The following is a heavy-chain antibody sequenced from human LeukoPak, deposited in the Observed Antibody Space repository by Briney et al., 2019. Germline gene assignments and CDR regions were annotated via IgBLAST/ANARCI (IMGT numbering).Heavy chain of an antibody. CDR1: GYTFTGYY. V-gene: IGHV1-2*02. Sequence: ASVKVSCKASGYTFTGYYMHWVRQAPGQGLEWMGWINPNSGGTNYAQKFQGRVTMTRDTSISTAYMELSRLRSDDTAVYYCARVSSEYYYDSSGYYYVGAFDIWGQGTMVTVSS. CDR3: ARVSSEYYYDSSGYYYVGAFDI. CDR2: INPNSGGT. D-gene: IGHD3-22*01. J-gene: IGHJ3*02.